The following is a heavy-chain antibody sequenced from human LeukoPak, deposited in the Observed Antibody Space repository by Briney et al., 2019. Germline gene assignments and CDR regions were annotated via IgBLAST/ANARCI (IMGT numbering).Heavy chain of an antibody. Sequence: ASVKVSCKASGYTFTSYDINWVRQATGQGLEWMGWMNPNSGNTGYARKFQGRVTMTRNTSISTAYMELSSLRSEDTAVYYCARGRAGTTCMDYWGQGTLVTVSS. CDR2: MNPNSGNT. CDR3: ARGRAGTTCMDY. V-gene: IGHV1-8*01. CDR1: GYTFTSYD. D-gene: IGHD1-1*01. J-gene: IGHJ4*02.